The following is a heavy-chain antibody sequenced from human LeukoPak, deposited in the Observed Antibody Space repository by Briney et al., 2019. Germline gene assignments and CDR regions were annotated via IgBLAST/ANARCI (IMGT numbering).Heavy chain of an antibody. CDR1: GYTFTNYG. CDR2: ISVYNGNT. Sequence: ASVKVSCKASGYTFTNYGISWVRQAPGQGLEWMGWISVYNGNTNYAQNVQGRVTLTTDTSTSTAYMELWRLRSDDSAVYYCAREITIFGVYDAFDIWGQGTMVTVSS. V-gene: IGHV1-18*01. J-gene: IGHJ3*02. D-gene: IGHD3-3*01. CDR3: AREITIFGVYDAFDI.